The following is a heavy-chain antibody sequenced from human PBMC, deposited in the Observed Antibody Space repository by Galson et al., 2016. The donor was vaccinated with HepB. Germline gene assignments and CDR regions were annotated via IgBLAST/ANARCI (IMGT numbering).Heavy chain of an antibody. CDR1: GFTFSDTS. CDR3: TTVHDYGDL. CDR2: LKSKTDGATT. D-gene: IGHD4-17*01. J-gene: IGHJ4*02. Sequence: SLRLSCAASGFTFSDTSMNWVRQAPGKGLEWVGRLKSKTDGATTDYAAPVRGRFSINFTRDDSKTTLYLQMNSLKTEDTGVYYCTTVHDYGDLWGRGTLVTVSS. V-gene: IGHV3-15*01.